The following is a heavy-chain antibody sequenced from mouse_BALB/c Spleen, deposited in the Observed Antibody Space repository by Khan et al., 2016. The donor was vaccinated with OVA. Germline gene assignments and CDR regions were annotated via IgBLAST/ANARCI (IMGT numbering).Heavy chain of an antibody. CDR3: TRHGFVAWFTY. CDR1: GYSFTNYY. CDR2: IDPFSGGT. D-gene: IGHD2-2*01. Sequence: EVQLQQSGPELMKPGASVKISCKASGYSFTNYYIHWVIQSHGKSLEWIGYIDPFSGGTTYNQNFKGKATLTVDKSSITAYIHLSNLTSEDSAVYYCTRHGFVAWFTYWGQGTLVTVSA. V-gene: IGHV1S135*01. J-gene: IGHJ3*01.